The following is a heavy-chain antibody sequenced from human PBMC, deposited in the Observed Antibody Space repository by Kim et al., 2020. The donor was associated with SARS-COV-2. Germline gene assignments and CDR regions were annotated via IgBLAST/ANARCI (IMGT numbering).Heavy chain of an antibody. CDR1: GFTFSNYA. CDR2: ISYDGSNK. D-gene: IGHD1-26*01. J-gene: IGHJ1*01. V-gene: IGHV3-30-3*01. CDR3: ARDFLSGSYGYFQH. Sequence: GGSLRLSCAASGFTFSNYAMHWVRQAPGKGLEWVAVISYDGSNKYYADSVKGRFTISRDNSKNMLYLQMNSLRAEDTAVYYCARDFLSGSYGYFQHWGQGTLVTVSS.